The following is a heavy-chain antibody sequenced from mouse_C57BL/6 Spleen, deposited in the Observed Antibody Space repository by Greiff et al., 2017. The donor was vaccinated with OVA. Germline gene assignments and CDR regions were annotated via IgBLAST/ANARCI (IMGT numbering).Heavy chain of an antibody. CDR2: IWSGGST. J-gene: IGHJ3*01. Sequence: VQLQQSGPGLVQPSQSLSITCTVSGFSLTSYGVHWVRQSPGKGLEWLGVIWSGGSTDYNAAFISRLSISKDNSKSQVFFKMNSLQADDTAIYYCAREDYSNYTAWFAYWGQGTLVTVSA. CDR1: GFSLTSYG. V-gene: IGHV2-2*01. D-gene: IGHD2-5*01. CDR3: AREDYSNYTAWFAY.